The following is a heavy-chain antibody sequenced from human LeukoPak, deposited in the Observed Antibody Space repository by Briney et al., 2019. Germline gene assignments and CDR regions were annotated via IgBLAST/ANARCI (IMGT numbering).Heavy chain of an antibody. CDR1: GFTFSSYA. CDR2: ISGSGGST. D-gene: IGHD4-17*01. V-gene: IGHV3-23*01. J-gene: IGHJ5*02. Sequence: PGGSLRLSXAASGFTFSSYAMSWVRQAPGKGVEWVSAISGSGGSTYYADSVKGRFTISRDNSKNTLYLQMNSLRAEDTAVYYCARDPGDYGDYVSGWFDPWGQGTLVTVSS. CDR3: ARDPGDYGDYVSGWFDP.